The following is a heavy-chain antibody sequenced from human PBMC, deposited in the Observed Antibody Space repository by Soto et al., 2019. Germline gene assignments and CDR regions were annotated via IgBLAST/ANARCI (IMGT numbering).Heavy chain of an antibody. J-gene: IGHJ5*02. D-gene: IGHD2-15*01. CDR1: GYTFTSYA. CDR3: ARAVDCSGGSCYSTLLYWFDP. V-gene: IGHV1-3*01. CDR2: INAGNGNT. Sequence: ASVKVSCKASGYTFTSYAMHWVRQAPGQRLEWMGWINAGNGNTKYSQRFQGRVTITRDTSTSTAYMELSSLRSEDTAVYYCARAVDCSGGSCYSTLLYWFDPWGQGTLVTVSS.